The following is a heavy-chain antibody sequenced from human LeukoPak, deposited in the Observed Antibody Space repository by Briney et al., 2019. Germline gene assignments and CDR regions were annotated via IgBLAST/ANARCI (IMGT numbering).Heavy chain of an antibody. CDR2: MSPNSGNT. J-gene: IGHJ6*03. Sequence: SVKVSCKASGYTFTSYDINWVRQATGQGLEWMGWMSPNSGNTGYAQKFQGRVTITRNTSISTAYMELSSLRSEDTAVYYCARGIPWGYYYYYMDVWGKGTTVTVSS. CDR3: ARGIPWGYYYYYMDV. D-gene: IGHD3-16*01. V-gene: IGHV1-8*03. CDR1: GYTFTSYD.